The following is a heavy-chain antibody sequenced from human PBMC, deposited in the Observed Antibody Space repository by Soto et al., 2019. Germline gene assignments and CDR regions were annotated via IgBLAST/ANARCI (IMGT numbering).Heavy chain of an antibody. V-gene: IGHV1-8*01. CDR2: MNPNSGNT. D-gene: IGHD2-2*01. CDR1: GYTFTSYD. CDR3: ARQGGEGYCISSSCYYYYYDVMDF. Sequence: GASVKVSCKASGYTFTSYDINWVRQATGQGLEWMGWMNPNSGNTGYAQKFQGRVTMTRNTSISTAYMELSSLRSEDTAVYYCARQGGEGYCISSSCYYYYYDVMDFRGQGTTDTVSS. J-gene: IGHJ6*02.